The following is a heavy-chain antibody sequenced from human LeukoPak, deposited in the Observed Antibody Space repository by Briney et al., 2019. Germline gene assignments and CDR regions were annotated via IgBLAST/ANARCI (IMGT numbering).Heavy chain of an antibody. D-gene: IGHD3-22*01. J-gene: IGHJ6*03. Sequence: GESLKISCKGSGYSFTSYWIGWVRQMPGKGLEWMGIIYPGDSDTGYSPSFQGQVTISADKSISTAYLQWSSLKASDTAMYYCARHGSSGFYYYYYYMDVWGKGTTVTVSS. CDR2: IYPGDSDT. CDR1: GYSFTSYW. CDR3: ARHGSSGFYYYYYYMDV. V-gene: IGHV5-51*01.